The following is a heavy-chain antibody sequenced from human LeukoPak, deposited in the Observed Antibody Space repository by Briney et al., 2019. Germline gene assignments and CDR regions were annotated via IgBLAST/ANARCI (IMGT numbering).Heavy chain of an antibody. Sequence: SVKVSCKASGGTFSSYAISWVRQAPGQGLEWMGRIIPIFGIANYAQKFQGRVTITADKSTSTAYMELSSLRSEDTAVYYCARDSDSIHDSSGYPHYYGMDVWGQGTTVTVSS. CDR1: GGTFSSYA. CDR2: IIPIFGIA. J-gene: IGHJ6*02. V-gene: IGHV1-69*04. CDR3: ARDSDSIHDSSGYPHYYGMDV. D-gene: IGHD3-22*01.